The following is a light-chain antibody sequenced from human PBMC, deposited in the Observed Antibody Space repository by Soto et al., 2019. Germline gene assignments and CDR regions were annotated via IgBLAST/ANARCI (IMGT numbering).Light chain of an antibody. CDR1: SSNIGRNT. J-gene: IGLJ1*01. CDR2: SNH. CDR3: AAWDDSLNGDV. Sequence: SVLTKPPSASGIPGQRGTISCAGSSSNIGRNTVSWYQQLPEMAPKRFISSNHQRPSGVPDRFSGSKSGTSASLAISGLQSEDEADYYCAAWDDSLNGDVFGTGTKVTVL. V-gene: IGLV1-44*01.